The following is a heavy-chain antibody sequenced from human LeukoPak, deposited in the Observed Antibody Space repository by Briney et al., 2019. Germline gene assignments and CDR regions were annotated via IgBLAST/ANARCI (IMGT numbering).Heavy chain of an antibody. CDR1: GFTFSSYW. CDR2: IKQDGSEK. Sequence: GGSLRLSCAASGFTFSSYWMSWVRQAPGKGLEWVANIKQDGSEKYYVDSVKGRFTISRDNAKNSLYLQMNSLRAEDTAVYYCARDVEQLLYYYYHMDVWGKGTTVTVSS. J-gene: IGHJ6*03. V-gene: IGHV3-7*01. CDR3: ARDVEQLLYYYYHMDV. D-gene: IGHD1-26*01.